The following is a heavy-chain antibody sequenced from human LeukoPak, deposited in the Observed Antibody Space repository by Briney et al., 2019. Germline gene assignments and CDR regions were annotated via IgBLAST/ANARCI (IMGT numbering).Heavy chain of an antibody. Sequence: GGSLRLSCAASGFTFSSYAMSWVRQAPGKGLEWVSGISGSGGSTYYADSVKGRFTISRDNSKNTLYLQMNSLRAEDTAVYYCAKSGYSSGWFRAFDIWGQGTLVTVSS. CDR1: GFTFSSYA. J-gene: IGHJ3*02. D-gene: IGHD6-19*01. V-gene: IGHV3-23*01. CDR2: ISGSGGST. CDR3: AKSGYSSGWFRAFDI.